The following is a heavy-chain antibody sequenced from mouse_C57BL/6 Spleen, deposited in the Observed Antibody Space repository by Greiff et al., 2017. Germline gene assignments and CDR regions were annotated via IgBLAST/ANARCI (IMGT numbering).Heavy chain of an antibody. CDR2: IHPNSGST. CDR3: ARKDDGYYGGFAY. J-gene: IGHJ3*01. Sequence: QVQLQQPGAELVKPGASVKLSCKASGYTFTSYWMHWVKQRPGQGLEWIGMIHPNSGSTNYNEKFKSKAKLTVDKSSSTAYMQLSSLTSEDSAVYYCARKDDGYYGGFAYWGQGTLVTVSA. CDR1: GYTFTSYW. D-gene: IGHD2-3*01. V-gene: IGHV1-64*01.